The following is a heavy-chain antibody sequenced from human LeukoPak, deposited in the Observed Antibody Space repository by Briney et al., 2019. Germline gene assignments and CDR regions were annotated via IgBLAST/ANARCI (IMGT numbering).Heavy chain of an antibody. CDR2: IYTSGSI. Sequence: PSETLSLTCTVAGGSISSYYWSWIRQPAGKGLGWIGRIYTSGSINYNPSLKSRVTMSVDTSKNQFSLKLSSVTAADTAVYYCAREIGYCSGGSCYPGYFQHWGQGTLVTVSS. J-gene: IGHJ1*01. V-gene: IGHV4-4*07. CDR1: GGSISSYY. CDR3: AREIGYCSGGSCYPGYFQH. D-gene: IGHD2-15*01.